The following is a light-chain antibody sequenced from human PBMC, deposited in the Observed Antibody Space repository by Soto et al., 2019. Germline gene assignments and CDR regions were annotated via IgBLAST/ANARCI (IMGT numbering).Light chain of an antibody. CDR3: HQYDSWT. CDR1: QSFNSIY. V-gene: IGKV3-20*01. Sequence: EIVLTQSPGTLSLSPWERANLSCRASQSFNSIYLAWYQQKPGQAPRLLIYGASSRATGIPDRFSGSGSETDFTLTISRLEPEDFAVYYCHQYDSWTFGQGTKVDIK. J-gene: IGKJ1*01. CDR2: GAS.